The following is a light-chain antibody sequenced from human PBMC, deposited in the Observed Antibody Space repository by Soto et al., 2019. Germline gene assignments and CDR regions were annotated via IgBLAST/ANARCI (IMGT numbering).Light chain of an antibody. CDR1: QDISNH. J-gene: IGKJ1*01. V-gene: IGKV1-33*01. CDR2: DAS. Sequence: DIQMTQSPSSLSASVGDRVTITFQASQDISNHLNWYQQKPGKAPELLMFDASNLEPGVPSRFSGSGSGTEFTLTISSLQPDDFATYYCQHYNSYSEAFGQGTKVDI. CDR3: QHYNSYSEA.